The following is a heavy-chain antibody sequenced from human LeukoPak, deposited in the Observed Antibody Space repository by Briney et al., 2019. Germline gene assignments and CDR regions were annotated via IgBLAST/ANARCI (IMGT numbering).Heavy chain of an antibody. CDR3: AKHYYDIIVYRGSRTWAYGMDV. CDR1: GFTFSRYA. D-gene: IGHD3-22*01. J-gene: IGHJ6*02. Sequence: GGSLRLSCAVSGFTFSRYAMSWVRQAPGKGLEWVSGISGSGGRTYYADSVKGRFTISRDNSKNTLYLQMNSLRAEDTAVYYCAKHYYDIIVYRGSRTWAYGMDVWGQGTTVTVSS. V-gene: IGHV3-23*01. CDR2: ISGSGGRT.